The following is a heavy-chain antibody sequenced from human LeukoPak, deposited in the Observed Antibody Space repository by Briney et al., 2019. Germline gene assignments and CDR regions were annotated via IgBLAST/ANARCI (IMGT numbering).Heavy chain of an antibody. CDR2: ISSSSGTI. CDR3: ARSASSGYYYDY. CDR1: GFTFSSYS. D-gene: IGHD3-22*01. V-gene: IGHV3-48*01. J-gene: IGHJ4*02. Sequence: GGSLRLSCAASGFTFSSYSMNWVRQAPGKGLEWVSYISSSSGTIYYADSVKGRFTISRDNAKNSLYLQMNSLRAEDTAVYYCARSASSGYYYDYWGQGTPVTVSS.